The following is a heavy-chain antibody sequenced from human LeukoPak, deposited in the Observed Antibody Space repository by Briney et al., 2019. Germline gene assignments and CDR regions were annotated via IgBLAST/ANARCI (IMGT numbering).Heavy chain of an antibody. D-gene: IGHD4/OR15-4a*01. Sequence: SETLSLTCAVYGGSFSGYYWSWIRQPPGKGLEWIGEINHSGSTNYNPSLKSRVTISVDTSKSQFSLKLSSVTAADTAVYYCARGVPAPDYWGKGTLVTVSS. CDR3: ARGVPAPDY. CDR1: GGSFSGYY. V-gene: IGHV4-34*01. CDR2: INHSGST. J-gene: IGHJ4*02.